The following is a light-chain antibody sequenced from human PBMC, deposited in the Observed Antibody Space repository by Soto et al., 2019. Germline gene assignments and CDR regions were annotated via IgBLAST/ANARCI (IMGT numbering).Light chain of an antibody. CDR2: DAS. J-gene: IGKJ1*01. Sequence: DIQMTQSPSTLSASVGDRVTITCRASQSISSWLAWYQQKPGKAPKLLIYDASSLESGVPSRFSGSGSGTEFPLPISILQPDDFATYYCQQYNSYSPLTFGQGTKVEIK. CDR1: QSISSW. V-gene: IGKV1-5*01. CDR3: QQYNSYSPLT.